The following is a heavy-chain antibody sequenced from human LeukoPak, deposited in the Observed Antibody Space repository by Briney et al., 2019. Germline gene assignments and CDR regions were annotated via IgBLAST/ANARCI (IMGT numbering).Heavy chain of an antibody. D-gene: IGHD6-13*01. CDR1: GFTFSNYA. CDR3: AKAASSSWPSYYYGMDV. V-gene: IGHV3-23*01. CDR2: ISGSGDST. J-gene: IGHJ6*02. Sequence: GGSLRLSCAASGFTFSNYAMSWVRQAPGKGLEWVSTISGSGDSTYYADSVKGRFTISKDNSQNTVYLQMSSLRVDDTAVYYCAKAASSSWPSYYYGMDVWGQGTTVTVSS.